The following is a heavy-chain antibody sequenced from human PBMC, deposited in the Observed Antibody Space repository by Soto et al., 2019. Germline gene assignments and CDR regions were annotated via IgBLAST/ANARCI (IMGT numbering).Heavy chain of an antibody. CDR2: TYFRSKWYN. Sequence: SQTLSLTCAISGDSVSGNTASWNWIRQSPSRGLEWLGRTYFRSKWYNDYAVSVKSRIIINPDTSNNQFSLQLNSVTPEDTAVYFCAKGDNLGPKTGYAFDPWGQGXMVTVSS. CDR3: AKGDNLGPKTGYAFDP. D-gene: IGHD5-12*01. V-gene: IGHV6-1*01. J-gene: IGHJ5*02. CDR1: GDSVSGNTAS.